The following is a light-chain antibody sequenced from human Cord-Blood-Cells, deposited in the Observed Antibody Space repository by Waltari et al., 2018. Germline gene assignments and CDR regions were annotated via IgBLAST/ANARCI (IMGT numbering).Light chain of an antibody. CDR3: QQYNNWPPIT. CDR1: QGVSSN. J-gene: IGKJ5*01. V-gene: IGKV3-15*01. CDR2: GAP. Sequence: IVMTQSPASLSVSPGERPTLSCRASQGVSSNSAWYQQKPGQAPRLLIYGAPTRATGIPARFSGSGSGTEFTLTISSPQSEDVAVYYCQQYNNWPPITFGQGTRLEIK.